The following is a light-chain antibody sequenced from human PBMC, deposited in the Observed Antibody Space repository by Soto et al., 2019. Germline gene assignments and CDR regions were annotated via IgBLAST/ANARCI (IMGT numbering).Light chain of an antibody. Sequence: DIQMTQSPSALSASEGDRVTITCRASQSISSNLNWYQQKAGKAPKLLIYAASSLQSGVPSRFSGSGSGTDFTLTISSLQPEDFATYYCQQSSSTPLTFGGRTKVEIK. CDR2: AAS. V-gene: IGKV1-39*01. J-gene: IGKJ4*01. CDR1: QSISSN. CDR3: QQSSSTPLT.